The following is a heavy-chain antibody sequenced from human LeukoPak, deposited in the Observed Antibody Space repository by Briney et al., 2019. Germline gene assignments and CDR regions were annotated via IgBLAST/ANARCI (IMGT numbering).Heavy chain of an antibody. Sequence: SVKVSCKASGGTFSSYAISWVRQAPGQGLEWMGGIIPIFGTANYAQKFQGRVTITADESTSTAYMELSSLRSEDTAVYYCARTLFAVADPIYYYGMDVWGKGTTVTVSS. V-gene: IGHV1-69*01. CDR2: IIPIFGTA. D-gene: IGHD6-19*01. CDR1: GGTFSSYA. J-gene: IGHJ6*04. CDR3: ARTLFAVADPIYYYGMDV.